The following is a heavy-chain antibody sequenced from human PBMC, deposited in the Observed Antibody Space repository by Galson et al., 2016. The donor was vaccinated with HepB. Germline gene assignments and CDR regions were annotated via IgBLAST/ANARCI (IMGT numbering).Heavy chain of an antibody. J-gene: IGHJ4*02. CDR2: IYWNDDK. CDR3: VHIVRSGSCYYFAY. CDR1: GFSLSSSGVG. Sequence: PALVKPTQTLTLTCTFSGFSLSSSGVGVGWIRQSPGKALEWLALIYWNDDKRYSPSLKSRLTITKDTSKNQVVLTLTNMDPVDTATYYCVHIVRSGSCYYFAYWGQGTLVTVSS. D-gene: IGHD1-26*01. V-gene: IGHV2-5*01.